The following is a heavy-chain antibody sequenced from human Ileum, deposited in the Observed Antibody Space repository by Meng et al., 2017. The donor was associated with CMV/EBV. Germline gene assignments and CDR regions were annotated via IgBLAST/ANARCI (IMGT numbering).Heavy chain of an antibody. D-gene: IGHD1-26*01. CDR1: GFTFNSYA. CDR3: AKEGPTSGSQPWFDP. Sequence: SGFTFNSYAVHWVRQAPGKGLEWVAVIWYDGSNKYYADSVKGRFTISRDNSKNTLYLQMNSLRAEDTAVYYCAKEGPTSGSQPWFDPWGQGTLVTVSS. V-gene: IGHV3-33*08. CDR2: IWYDGSNK. J-gene: IGHJ5*02.